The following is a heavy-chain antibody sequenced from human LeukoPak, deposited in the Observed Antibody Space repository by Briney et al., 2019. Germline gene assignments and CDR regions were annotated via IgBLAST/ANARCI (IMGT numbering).Heavy chain of an antibody. CDR3: ARIVPPGAFDI. CDR1: GFTFSSYW. CDR2: INSDGSST. J-gene: IGHJ3*02. Sequence: GGSLRLSCAASGFTFSSYWMHWVRQTPGKGLVWVSRINSDGSSTSYADSVKGRFTISRDNAKNTLYLQMNSLRAEDTAVYYCARIVPPGAFDIWGQGTMVTVSS. D-gene: IGHD2-8*01. V-gene: IGHV3-74*01.